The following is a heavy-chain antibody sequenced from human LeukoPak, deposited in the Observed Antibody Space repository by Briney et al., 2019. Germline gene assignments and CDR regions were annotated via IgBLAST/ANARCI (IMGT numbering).Heavy chain of an antibody. CDR1: GGSISSYY. V-gene: IGHV4-59*01. J-gene: IGHJ4*02. Sequence: SETLSLTCTVSGGSISSYYWSWLRQPPGKGLEWIGYIYYSGSTNYNPSLKSRVTISVDTSKNQFSLKLSSVTAADTAVYYCARGGIQLWPYYFDYWGQGTLVTVSS. CDR3: ARGGIQLWPYYFDY. CDR2: IYYSGST. D-gene: IGHD5-18*01.